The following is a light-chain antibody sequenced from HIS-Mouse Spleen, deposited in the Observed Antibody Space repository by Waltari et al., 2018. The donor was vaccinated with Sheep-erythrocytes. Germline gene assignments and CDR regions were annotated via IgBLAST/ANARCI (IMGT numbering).Light chain of an antibody. CDR3: YSTDSSGNHSNWV. J-gene: IGLJ3*02. V-gene: IGLV3-10*01. Sequence: SYELTQPPSVSVSPGQTARITCSGDALPKKYAYWYQQKSGQAPVLVIYEDSKRPSGCPERFSSSSSGKMATLTISGAQVEDEADYYCYSTDSSGNHSNWVFGGGTKLTVL. CDR1: ALPKKY. CDR2: EDS.